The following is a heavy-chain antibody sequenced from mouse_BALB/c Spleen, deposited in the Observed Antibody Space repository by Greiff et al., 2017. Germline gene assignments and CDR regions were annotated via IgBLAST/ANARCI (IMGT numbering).Heavy chain of an antibody. D-gene: IGHD2-1*01. CDR1: GFNIKDTY. CDR2: IDPANGNT. J-gene: IGHJ4*01. Sequence: EVQLQQSGAELVKPGASVKLSCTASGFNIKDTYMHWVKQRPEQGLEWIGRIDPANGNTKYDPKFQGKATITADTSSNTAYLQLSSLTSEDTAVYYCARDPLLGGAMDYWGQGTSVTVSS. V-gene: IGHV14-3*02. CDR3: ARDPLLGGAMDY.